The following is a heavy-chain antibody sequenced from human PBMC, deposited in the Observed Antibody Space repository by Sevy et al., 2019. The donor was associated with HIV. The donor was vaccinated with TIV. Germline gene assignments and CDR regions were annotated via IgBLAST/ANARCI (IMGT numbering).Heavy chain of an antibody. CDR1: GFTFSSYE. V-gene: IGHV3-48*03. J-gene: IGHJ4*02. CDR3: ARDLPRSATTMPHFDY. Sequence: GGCLRLSCTASGFTFSSYEMNWVRQAPGKGLEWVSYISNSGSTIQYSDSVKGRFTISRDNAKNSLYLQMNSLRAEDTAVYYCARDLPRSATTMPHFDYWGRGTLVTVSS. CDR2: ISNSGSTI. D-gene: IGHD4-17*01.